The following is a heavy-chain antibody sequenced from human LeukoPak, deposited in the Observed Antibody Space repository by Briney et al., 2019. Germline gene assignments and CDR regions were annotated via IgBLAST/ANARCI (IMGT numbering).Heavy chain of an antibody. Sequence: GASVKVSCKASGGTFSSYAISWVRQAPGQGLEWMGIINPSGGSTSYAQKFQGRVTITADESTSTAYMELSSLRSEDTAVYYCARDPRPGGAARSWYFDLWGRGTLVTVSS. V-gene: IGHV1-69*11. D-gene: IGHD6-6*01. CDR2: INPSGGST. J-gene: IGHJ2*01. CDR3: ARDPRPGGAARSWYFDL. CDR1: GGTFSSYA.